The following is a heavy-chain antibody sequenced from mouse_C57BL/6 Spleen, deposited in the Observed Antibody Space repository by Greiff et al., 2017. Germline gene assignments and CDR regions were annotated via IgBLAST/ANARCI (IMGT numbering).Heavy chain of an antibody. J-gene: IGHJ1*03. CDR1: GYTFTDYE. Sequence: QVQLQQSGAELVRPGASVTLSCKASGYTFTDYEMHWVKQTPVHGLEWIGAIDPETGGTAYNQKFKGKSILTADKSSSTAYMELRSLTSEDSAVYYCTRGGFSTTVVATSNWYFDVWGTGTTVTVSS. CDR2: IDPETGGT. CDR3: TRGGFSTTVVATSNWYFDV. V-gene: IGHV1-15*01. D-gene: IGHD1-1*01.